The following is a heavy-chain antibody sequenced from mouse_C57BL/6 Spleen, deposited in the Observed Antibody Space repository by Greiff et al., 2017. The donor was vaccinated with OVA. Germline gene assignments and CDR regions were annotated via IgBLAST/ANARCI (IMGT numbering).Heavy chain of an antibody. Sequence: EVKLVESGEGLVKPGGSLKLSCAASGFTFSSYAMSWVRQTPEKRLEWVAYISSGGDYIYYADTVKGRFTISRDNARNTLYLQMSSLKSEDTAMYYCTRAFYYGSSFYGWGKGTTLTVAS. CDR1: GFTFSSYA. D-gene: IGHD1-1*01. V-gene: IGHV5-9-1*02. CDR3: TRAFYYGSSFYG. J-gene: IGHJ2*01. CDR2: ISSGGDYI.